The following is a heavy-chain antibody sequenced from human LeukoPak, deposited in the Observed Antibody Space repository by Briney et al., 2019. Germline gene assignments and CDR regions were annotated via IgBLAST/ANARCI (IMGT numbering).Heavy chain of an antibody. CDR2: INHSGST. Sequence: SETLSLTRALYRGSFSGYHWSWIRQPPGKGLGWIGEINHSGSTNYNPSLKSRVTISVDTSKNQFSLKLSSVTAADTAVYYCARNHYYDRSAFDIWGQGTMVTVSS. CDR1: RGSFSGYH. CDR3: ARNHYYDRSAFDI. J-gene: IGHJ3*02. D-gene: IGHD3-22*01. V-gene: IGHV4-34*01.